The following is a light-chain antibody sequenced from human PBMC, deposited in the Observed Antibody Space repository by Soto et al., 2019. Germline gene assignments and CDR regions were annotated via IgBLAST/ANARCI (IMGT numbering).Light chain of an antibody. V-gene: IGKV3-15*01. Sequence: EIVMTQSPATLSVSPGERATLSCRTSQSISDSLAWYQQKPGQAPRLLIYGASTRATGIPARFSGGGSGTEFTLTITSLQSEDSAVYYCHQYYDWPPQTFGPGTKVEIK. CDR2: GAS. CDR3: HQYYDWPPQT. CDR1: QSISDS. J-gene: IGKJ1*01.